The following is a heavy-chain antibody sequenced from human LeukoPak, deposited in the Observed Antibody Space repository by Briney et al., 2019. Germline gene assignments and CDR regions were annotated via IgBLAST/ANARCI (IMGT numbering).Heavy chain of an antibody. V-gene: IGHV3-30*03. J-gene: IGHJ4*02. CDR3: AREGVGATKRGAFDY. D-gene: IGHD1-26*01. CDR2: ISYDGSNR. Sequence: GRSLRLSCAASGFIFSNYGMHWVRQAPGKGLEWVAVISYDGSNRYNADSVKGRFTISRDTSKNTLHLQMNSLRAEDTAVYYCAREGVGATKRGAFDYWGQGTLVTVSS. CDR1: GFIFSNYG.